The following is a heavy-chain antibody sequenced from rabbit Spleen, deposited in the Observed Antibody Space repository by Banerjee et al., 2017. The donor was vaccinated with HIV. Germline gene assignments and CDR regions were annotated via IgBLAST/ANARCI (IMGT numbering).Heavy chain of an antibody. CDR1: GFSFSSSDY. Sequence: QEQLVESGGDLVKPGASLTLTCTASGFSFSSSDYMCWVRQAPGKGLEWISCIAGDNSGFTYSATWAKGRFTFSKTSSTTVTLQMTSLTAADTATYFCARDLDGVIGWNFGWWGPGTLVTVS. CDR3: ARDLDGVIGWNFGW. V-gene: IGHV1S45*01. CDR2: IAGDNSGFT. D-gene: IGHD1-1*01. J-gene: IGHJ4*01.